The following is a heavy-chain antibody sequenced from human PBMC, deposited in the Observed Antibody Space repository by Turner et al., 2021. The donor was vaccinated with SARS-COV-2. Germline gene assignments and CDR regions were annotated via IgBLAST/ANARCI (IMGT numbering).Heavy chain of an antibody. V-gene: IGHV3-23*01. J-gene: IGHJ4*02. CDR3: AKGPDIVATIWGTLFSGTFDY. CDR2: ISGSGGST. CDR1: GFTFSSYA. D-gene: IGHD5-12*01. Sequence: EVQLLESGGGLVQPGGYLRLSCAASGFTFSSYAMSWVRQAPGKGLEWVSAISGSGGSTYYADSVKGRFTISRDNSKNTLYLQMNSLRAEDTAVYYCAKGPDIVATIWGTLFSGTFDYWGQGTLVTVSS.